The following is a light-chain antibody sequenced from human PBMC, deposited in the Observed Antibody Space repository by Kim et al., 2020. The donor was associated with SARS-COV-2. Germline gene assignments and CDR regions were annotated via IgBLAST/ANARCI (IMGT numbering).Light chain of an antibody. CDR1: SGSVASND. CDR3: QSYDSSNPV. J-gene: IGLJ3*02. Sequence: GKMVTTSCTRSSGSVASNDVKWYQQRPGSAPTTVIYEDNQRPSGVPDRFSGSIDSSSNSASLTIAGLKTEDEADYYCQSYDSSNPVFGGGTQLTVL. CDR2: EDN. V-gene: IGLV6-57*03.